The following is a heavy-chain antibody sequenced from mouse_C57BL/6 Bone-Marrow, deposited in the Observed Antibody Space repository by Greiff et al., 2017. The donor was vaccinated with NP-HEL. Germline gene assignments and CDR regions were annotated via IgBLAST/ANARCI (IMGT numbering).Heavy chain of an antibody. J-gene: IGHJ3*01. CDR3: ARGGIYYDYAWFAY. D-gene: IGHD2-4*01. Sequence: VQLVESGAELVRPGTSVKVSCKASGYAFTNYLIEWVKQRPGQGLEWIGVLNPGSGGTNYNEKFKGKATLTADKSSSTAYMQLSSLTSEDSAVYFCARGGIYYDYAWFAYWGQGTLVTVSA. CDR1: GYAFTNYL. V-gene: IGHV1-54*01. CDR2: LNPGSGGT.